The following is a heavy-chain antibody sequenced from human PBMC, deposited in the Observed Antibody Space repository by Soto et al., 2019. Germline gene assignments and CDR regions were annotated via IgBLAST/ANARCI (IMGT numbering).Heavy chain of an antibody. Sequence: QVQLVESGGGVVQPGRSLRLSCAASGFTFSSYAMHWVRQAPGKGLEWVAVISYDGSNKYYADSVKGRFTISRDNSKNTLYLQMNSLRAEDTAVYYCARGRITMIVLDAFDIWGQGTMVTVSS. V-gene: IGHV3-30-3*01. J-gene: IGHJ3*02. D-gene: IGHD3-22*01. CDR3: ARGRITMIVLDAFDI. CDR2: ISYDGSNK. CDR1: GFTFSSYA.